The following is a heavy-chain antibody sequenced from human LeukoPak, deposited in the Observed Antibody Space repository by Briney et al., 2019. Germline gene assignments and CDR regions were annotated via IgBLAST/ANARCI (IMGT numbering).Heavy chain of an antibody. Sequence: SETLSLTCSVSGGSISTSYWIWIRQPPGKGLEWIGYIYNSGSTNYNPSLKSRVTISVDMSKNQFSLKLSSVTAADTAVYYCARPKYADYDWPDWYFDLWGRGTLVTVSS. D-gene: IGHD4-17*01. CDR1: GGSISTSY. V-gene: IGHV4-59*01. CDR2: IYNSGST. CDR3: ARPKYADYDWPDWYFDL. J-gene: IGHJ2*01.